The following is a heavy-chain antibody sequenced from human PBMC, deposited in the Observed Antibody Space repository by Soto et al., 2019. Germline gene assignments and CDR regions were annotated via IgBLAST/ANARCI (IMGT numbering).Heavy chain of an antibody. CDR1: GFTFSTYX. V-gene: IGHV3-74*03. Sequence: GGSLRLSCAASGFTFSTYXMYXXRQAPGKGLVWVSHINGDGSIPTYADSVKGRFTISRDNAKNTLFLQMDSLRAEDTAVYYCASALRGFHLVDYWGQGTLVTVSS. D-gene: IGHD2-8*02. CDR3: ASALRGFHLVDY. CDR2: INGDGSIP. J-gene: IGHJ4*02.